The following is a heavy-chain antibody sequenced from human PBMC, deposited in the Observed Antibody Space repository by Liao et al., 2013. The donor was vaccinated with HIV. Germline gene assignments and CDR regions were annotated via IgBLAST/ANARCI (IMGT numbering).Heavy chain of an antibody. CDR1: GDSISSGSYY. V-gene: IGHV4-61*02. Sequence: QVQLQESGLGLVKPSETLSLTCTVSGDSISSGSYYWTWFRQPAGKGLEWIGRLYTSGNTNYNPSLNSRVTISVDTSKNQFSLKLTSLTAADTAVYYCARILRPKVAVALDYWGQGSLVTVSS. J-gene: IGHJ4*02. CDR2: LYTSGNT. D-gene: IGHD3-3*01. CDR3: ARILRPKVAVALDY.